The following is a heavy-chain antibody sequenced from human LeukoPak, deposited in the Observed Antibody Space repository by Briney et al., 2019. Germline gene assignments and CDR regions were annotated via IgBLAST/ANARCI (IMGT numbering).Heavy chain of an antibody. CDR2: IYHSGST. D-gene: IGHD4-17*01. V-gene: IGHV4-30-2*01. CDR1: GGSISSGGYY. J-gene: IGHJ4*02. CDR3: AREGGKGMTTVTKGFDY. Sequence: PSETLSLTCTVSGGSISSGGYYWSWIRQPPGKGLEWIGYIYHSGSTYYNPSLKSRVTISVDRSKNQFSLKLSSVTAADTAVYYCAREGGKGMTTVTKGFDYWGQGTLVTVSS.